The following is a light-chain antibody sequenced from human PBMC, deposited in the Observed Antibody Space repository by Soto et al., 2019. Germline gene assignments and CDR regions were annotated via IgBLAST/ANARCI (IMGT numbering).Light chain of an antibody. Sequence: DIQMTQSPSAVSASVGDRVTITRRASQDISRFLAWFQQNPGKVPNRLVYLATALQNGAPSRFSGSGSGTEFNFTISSLQTEDFATYYCLQHYAYPWTFGQGTKVDIK. CDR1: QDISRF. CDR3: LQHYAYPWT. J-gene: IGKJ1*01. CDR2: LAT. V-gene: IGKV1-17*03.